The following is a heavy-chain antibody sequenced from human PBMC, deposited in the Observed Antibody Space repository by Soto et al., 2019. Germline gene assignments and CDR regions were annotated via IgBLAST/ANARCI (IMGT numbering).Heavy chain of an antibody. Sequence: EVQLVESGGGVVRPGGSLRLCCVASGFTFDDYAMSWVRQVPGKGLEWVSGINWNGGSTHYADSVKGRCTISRDNVKNSLYLQMNTLRDEDTAFYYCAKSQSPMVRGVIEAFDFWGQGTLVTVSS. CDR3: AKSQSPMVRGVIEAFDF. CDR2: INWNGGST. V-gene: IGHV3-20*04. CDR1: GFTFDDYA. J-gene: IGHJ4*02. D-gene: IGHD3-10*01.